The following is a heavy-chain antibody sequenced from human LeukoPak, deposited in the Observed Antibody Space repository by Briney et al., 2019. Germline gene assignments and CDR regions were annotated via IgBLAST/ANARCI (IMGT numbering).Heavy chain of an antibody. V-gene: IGHV1-69*05. CDR3: ARGLLSAAGYNWFDP. CDR1: GYTFTSYY. Sequence: SVKVSCKASGYTFTSYYMHWVRQAPGQGLEWMGGIIPIFGTANYAQKFQGRVTITTDESTSTAYMELSSLRSEDTAVYYCARGLLSAAGYNWFDPWGQGTLVTVSS. CDR2: IIPIFGTA. J-gene: IGHJ5*02. D-gene: IGHD6-13*01.